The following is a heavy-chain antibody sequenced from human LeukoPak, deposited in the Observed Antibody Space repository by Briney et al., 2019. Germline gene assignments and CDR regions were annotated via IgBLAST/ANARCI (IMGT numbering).Heavy chain of an antibody. J-gene: IGHJ2*01. D-gene: IGHD3-22*01. V-gene: IGHV3-30*18. CDR3: AKDSLYHYDSSGPRGYFDL. CDR1: GFTFSSYG. CDR2: ISYDGSNK. Sequence: GGSLRLSCAASGFTFSSYGMHWVRQAPGKGLEWVAVISYDGSNKYYADSVKGRFTISRDNSKNTLYLQMNSLRAEDTAVYYCAKDSLYHYDSSGPRGYFDLWGRGTLVTVSS.